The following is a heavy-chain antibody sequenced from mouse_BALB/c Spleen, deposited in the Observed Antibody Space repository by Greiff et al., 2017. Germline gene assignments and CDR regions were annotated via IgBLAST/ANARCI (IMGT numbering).Heavy chain of an antibody. J-gene: IGHJ3*01. V-gene: IGHV1S34*01. CDR1: GYSFTGYY. CDR3: ARSGNYEAWFAY. CDR2: ISCYNGAT. Sequence: LVKTGASVKISCEASGYSFTGYYMHWVKQSHGKSLEWIGYISCYNGATSYNQKFKGKATFTVDTSSSTAYMQFNSLTSEDSAVYYCARSGNYEAWFAYWGQGTLVTVSA. D-gene: IGHD2-1*01.